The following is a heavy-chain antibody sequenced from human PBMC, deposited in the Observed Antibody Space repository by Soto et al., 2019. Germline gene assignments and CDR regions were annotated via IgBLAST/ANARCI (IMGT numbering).Heavy chain of an antibody. D-gene: IGHD7-27*01. CDR1: GLTFSSYG. CDR2: IWYDGSNK. J-gene: IGHJ4*02. CDR3: ARGGEGESYFDY. Sequence: PGGSLRLSCDASGLTFSSYGMHWVRQAPGKGLEWVAVIWYDGSNKYYADSVKGRFTISRDNSKNTLYLQMNSLRAEDTAVYYCARGGEGESYFDYWGQGTLVTVSS. V-gene: IGHV3-33*08.